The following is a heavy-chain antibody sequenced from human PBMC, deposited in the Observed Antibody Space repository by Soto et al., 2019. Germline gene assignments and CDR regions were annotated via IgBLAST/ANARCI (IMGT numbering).Heavy chain of an antibody. CDR3: ARDGYSYGYNRTPDY. CDR1: GYTFTSYG. V-gene: IGHV1-18*01. J-gene: IGHJ4*02. D-gene: IGHD5-18*01. Sequence: ASVKVSCKASGYTFTSYGISWVRQAPGQGLEWMGWISAYNGNTNYAQKLQGRVTMTTDTSTSTAYMELRSLRSDDTAVYYCARDGYSYGYNRTPDYWGQGTLVTVSS. CDR2: ISAYNGNT.